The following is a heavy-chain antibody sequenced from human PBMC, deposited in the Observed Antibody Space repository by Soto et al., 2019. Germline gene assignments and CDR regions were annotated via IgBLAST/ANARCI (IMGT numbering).Heavy chain of an antibody. D-gene: IGHD3-3*01. CDR2: ISYDGSNK. CDR3: AKGYYYCWNAHDAFDI. V-gene: IGHV3-30*18. CDR1: RLTFSSYG. Sequence: GGSRRRSWAASRLTFSSYGMHWVPQAPGKGLEWVAVISYDGSNKYYADSVKGRFTISRDHSKNTRYLQMNSLRAEDTAVYYCAKGYYYCWNAHDAFDIWGQGTMVTVSS. J-gene: IGHJ3*02.